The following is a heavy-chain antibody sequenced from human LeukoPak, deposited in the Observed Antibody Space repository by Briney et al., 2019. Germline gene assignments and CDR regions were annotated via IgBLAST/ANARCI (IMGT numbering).Heavy chain of an antibody. CDR3: ARNVDGGFWSGYYLDY. J-gene: IGHJ4*02. CDR1: GFTFSSYA. V-gene: IGHV3-30-3*01. CDR2: ISYDGSNK. Sequence: PGGSMRLSNAASGFTFSSYAMHWVRQAPGKGLEWVAVISYDGSNKYYADSVKGRFTISRDNSKNTLYLQMNNLRAEDTAVYYCARNVDGGFWSGYYLDYWGQGTLVTVSS. D-gene: IGHD3-3*01.